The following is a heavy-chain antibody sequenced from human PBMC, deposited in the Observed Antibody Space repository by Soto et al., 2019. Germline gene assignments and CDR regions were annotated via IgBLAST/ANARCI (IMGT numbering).Heavy chain of an antibody. CDR3: AREPDTSMVDY. V-gene: IGHV1-8*01. CDR1: GFNFSTYY. J-gene: IGHJ4*02. Sequence: QVRLVQSGAEVKKPGASVKVSCQTSGFNFSTYYFNWVRQAAGQGPEWMGWLNPRNGQTGYVQKFRGRVTMTRDTSIATVYLELSGLISEDTAIYFCAREPDTSMVDYWGQGTLVSVSS. CDR2: LNPRNGQT. D-gene: IGHD5-18*01.